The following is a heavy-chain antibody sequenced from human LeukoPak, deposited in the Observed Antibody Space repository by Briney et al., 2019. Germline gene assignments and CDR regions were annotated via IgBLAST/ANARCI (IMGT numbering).Heavy chain of an antibody. Sequence: GGSLRLSCAASGFTFSSYAMHWVRQAPGKGLEWVAVISYDGSNKYYADFVKGRFTISRDNSKNTLYLQMNSLRAEDTAVYYCARDSGYDYEDFDYWGQGTLVTVSS. CDR1: GFTFSSYA. V-gene: IGHV3-30-3*01. CDR2: ISYDGSNK. J-gene: IGHJ4*02. D-gene: IGHD5-12*01. CDR3: ARDSGYDYEDFDY.